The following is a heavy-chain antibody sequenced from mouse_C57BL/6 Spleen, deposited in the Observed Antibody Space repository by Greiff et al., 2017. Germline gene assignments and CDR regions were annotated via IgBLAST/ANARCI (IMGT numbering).Heavy chain of an antibody. CDR1: GYTFTTYP. CDR3: ARVGSSYDGFAY. Sequence: VQLQESGAELVKPGASVKMSCTASGYTFTTYPIEWMKQNHGQSLEWIGNFHPYNDDNKYNEKFKGKATLTVEKSSSTVYLELSRVTSDDSAVYDCARVGSSYDGFAYWGQGTLVTVSA. V-gene: IGHV1-47*01. D-gene: IGHD1-1*01. CDR2: FHPYNDDN. J-gene: IGHJ3*01.